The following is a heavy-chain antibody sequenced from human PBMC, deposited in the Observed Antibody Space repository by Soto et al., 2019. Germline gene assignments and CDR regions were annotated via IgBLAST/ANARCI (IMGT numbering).Heavy chain of an antibody. Sequence: LRLSCVASGLTFGSRAMSWVHQAPGEGLEWVSTITDSGGDAKYADSVRGRFAISRDNSKKTLYLQMSSLTAEDSAIYYCARGSTDSYPGSRIFGFWGRGTLVTVSS. CDR1: GLTFGSRA. V-gene: IGHV3-23*01. CDR3: ARGSTDSYPGSRIFGF. J-gene: IGHJ4*02. D-gene: IGHD3-10*01. CDR2: ITDSGGDA.